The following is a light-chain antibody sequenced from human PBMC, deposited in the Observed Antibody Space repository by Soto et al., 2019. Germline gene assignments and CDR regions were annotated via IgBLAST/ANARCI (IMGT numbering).Light chain of an antibody. CDR3: QQYNNWPPLT. J-gene: IGKJ4*01. CDR1: QSVSSN. V-gene: IGKV3-15*01. CDR2: GAS. Sequence: VSPGERATLSCRASQSVSSNLAWYQQKPGQAPRLLIYGASTRATGIPARFSGSGSGTEFTLTISSLQSEDFAVYYCQQYNNWPPLTFGGGTKVDIK.